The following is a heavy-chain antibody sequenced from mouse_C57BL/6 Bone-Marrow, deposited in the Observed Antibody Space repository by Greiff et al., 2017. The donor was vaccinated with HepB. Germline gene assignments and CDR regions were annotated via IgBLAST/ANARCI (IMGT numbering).Heavy chain of an antibody. CDR3: ARRWQRGFDY. Sequence: VKLQESGAELVRPGTSVKVSCKASGYAFTNYLIEWVKQRPGQGLEWIGVINPGSGGTNYNEKFKSKATLTVDTSSSTAYMQLSSLTSEDSAVYDCARRWQRGFDYWGQGTTLTVSS. CDR2: INPGSGGT. J-gene: IGHJ2*01. V-gene: IGHV1-54*01. CDR1: GYAFTNYL. D-gene: IGHD1-1*02.